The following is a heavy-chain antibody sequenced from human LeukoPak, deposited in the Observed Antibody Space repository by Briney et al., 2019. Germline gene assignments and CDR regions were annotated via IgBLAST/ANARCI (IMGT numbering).Heavy chain of an antibody. V-gene: IGHV1-2*02. D-gene: IGHD3-3*01. CDR1: GYTFTGYY. Sequence: GASVKVSCKASGYTFTGYYMHWVRQAPGQGLEWMGWINPNSGGTNYAQKFQGRVTMTRDTSISTAYMELSRLRSDDTAVYYCARLRFLEWDAYYFDYWGQGTLVTVSS. CDR3: ARLRFLEWDAYYFDY. CDR2: INPNSGGT. J-gene: IGHJ4*02.